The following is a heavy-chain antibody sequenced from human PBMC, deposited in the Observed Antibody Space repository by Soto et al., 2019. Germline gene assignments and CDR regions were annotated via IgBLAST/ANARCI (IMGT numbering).Heavy chain of an antibody. CDR3: ARDRGRYNSDRGYFDD. CDR1: GGSISSYY. D-gene: IGHD1-20*01. J-gene: IGHJ4*02. CDR2: IYYSGST. V-gene: IGHV4-59*01. Sequence: QVQLQESGPGLVKPSETLSLTCTVSGGSISSYYWSWIRQPPGKGLEWIGYIYYSGSTNYNPSLKRRVTISVDTSKNPFSLKRSSVTAADTAVYYCARDRGRYNSDRGYFDDWGQGALVTVSS.